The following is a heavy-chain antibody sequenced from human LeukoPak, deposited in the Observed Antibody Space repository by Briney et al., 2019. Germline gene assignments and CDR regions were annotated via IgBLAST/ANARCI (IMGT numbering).Heavy chain of an antibody. CDR2: ITTDGSST. CDR1: GFTFSRYW. D-gene: IGHD1-26*01. Sequence: GGSLRLSCADSGFTFSRYWMHWVRQAPGKGLVWVSHITTDGSSTSYAVSVKGRFTISRDNAKNTLYLQMNSLRDEDTAVYYCARGAVAGANFDYWGPGTLVTVSS. V-gene: IGHV3-74*01. J-gene: IGHJ4*02. CDR3: ARGAVAGANFDY.